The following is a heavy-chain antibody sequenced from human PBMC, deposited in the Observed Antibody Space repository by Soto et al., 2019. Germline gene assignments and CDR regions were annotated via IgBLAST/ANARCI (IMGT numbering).Heavy chain of an antibody. Sequence: SETLSLTCAVSGGSISSGGYSWSWIRQPPGKGLEWIGYIYHSGSTYYNPSLKSRVTISVDRSKNQFSLKLSSVTAADTAVYYCARAPIVLVPAASNYYYGMDVWGQGTTVTVSS. CDR2: IYHSGST. V-gene: IGHV4-30-2*01. CDR3: ARAPIVLVPAASNYYYGMDV. CDR1: GGSISSGGYS. D-gene: IGHD2-2*01. J-gene: IGHJ6*02.